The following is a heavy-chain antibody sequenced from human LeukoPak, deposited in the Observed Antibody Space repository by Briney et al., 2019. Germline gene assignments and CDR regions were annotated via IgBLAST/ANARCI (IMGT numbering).Heavy chain of an antibody. D-gene: IGHD6-19*01. Sequence: SVKVSCKASGGSFSSYGFSWVRLAPGQGLEWMGRIIPIFGIGNYAQKFQGRVTITADKSTSTAYMELSSLRSEDTAVYYCARDSSSSGDAFDIWGQGTMVTVSS. V-gene: IGHV1-69*04. CDR1: GGSFSSYG. CDR2: IIPIFGIG. CDR3: ARDSSSSGDAFDI. J-gene: IGHJ3*02.